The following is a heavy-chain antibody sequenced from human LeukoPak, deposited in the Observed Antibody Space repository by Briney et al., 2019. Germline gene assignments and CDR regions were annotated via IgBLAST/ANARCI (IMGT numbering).Heavy chain of an antibody. CDR3: ARENQQLNAFDI. V-gene: IGHV1-18*01. CDR1: GYTFTSYA. CDR2: ISAYNGNT. Sequence: GASVKVSCKASGYTFTSYAISWVRQAPGQGLVWMGWISAYNGNTNYAQKLQGRVTMTTDTSTSTAYMELRSLRSDDTAVYYCARENQQLNAFDIWGQGTMVTVSS. J-gene: IGHJ3*02. D-gene: IGHD6-13*01.